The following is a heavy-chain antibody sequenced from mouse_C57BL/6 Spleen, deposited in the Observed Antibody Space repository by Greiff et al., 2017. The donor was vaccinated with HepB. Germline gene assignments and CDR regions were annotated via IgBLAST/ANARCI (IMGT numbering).Heavy chain of an antibody. V-gene: IGHV1-81*01. CDR3: ARSPHYYGSSSRYFDV. J-gene: IGHJ1*03. CDR1: GYTFTSYG. CDR2: IYPRSGNT. Sequence: VKLQQSGAELARPGASVKLSCKASGYTFTSYGISWVKQRTGQGLEWIGEIYPRSGNTYYNEKFKGKATLTADKSSSTAYMELRSLTSEDSAVYFCARSPHYYGSSSRYFDVWGTGTTVTVSS. D-gene: IGHD1-1*01.